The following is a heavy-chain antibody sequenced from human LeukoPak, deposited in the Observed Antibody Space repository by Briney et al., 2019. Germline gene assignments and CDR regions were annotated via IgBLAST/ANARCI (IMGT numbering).Heavy chain of an antibody. V-gene: IGHV3-30*02. D-gene: IGHD1-26*01. CDR2: IRYDGSNK. Sequence: GGSLRLSCAASGFTFSSYGMHWVRQAPGKGLEWVAFIRYDGSNKYYADSVKGRLTISRDNSKNTLYLQMNSLRVEDTAVYYCAKEIGGSGSYACDYWGQGTLVTVSS. J-gene: IGHJ4*02. CDR1: GFTFSSYG. CDR3: AKEIGGSGSYACDY.